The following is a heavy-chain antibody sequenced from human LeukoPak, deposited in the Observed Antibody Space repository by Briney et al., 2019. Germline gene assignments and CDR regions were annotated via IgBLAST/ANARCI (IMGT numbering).Heavy chain of an antibody. CDR3: ASCYYVADGYYYMDV. D-gene: IGHD3-10*02. V-gene: IGHV4-34*01. CDR1: GGSFSGYY. CDR2: INHSGST. Sequence: PSETLSLTCAVYGGSFSGYYWSWIRQPPGKVLEWIGEINHSGSTNYNPSLKSRVTISVDTSKNQFSLKLSSVTPADTAVDYYASCYYVADGYYYMDVWGKGTTVTVSS. J-gene: IGHJ6*03.